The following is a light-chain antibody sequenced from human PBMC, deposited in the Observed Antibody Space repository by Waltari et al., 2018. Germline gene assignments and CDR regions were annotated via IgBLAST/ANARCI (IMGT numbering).Light chain of an antibody. J-gene: IGKJ1*01. Sequence: IVLTQSPATLTLYPGERASLSCRASQSVSSSYLAWYQQKPCQAPRLLIYGPSSRATGIPDRFSGSGSGTDFTLTISRLEPEDFAVYYCQQYGSSPTTFGQGTKVEIK. CDR3: QQYGSSPTT. V-gene: IGKV3-20*01. CDR1: QSVSSSY. CDR2: GPS.